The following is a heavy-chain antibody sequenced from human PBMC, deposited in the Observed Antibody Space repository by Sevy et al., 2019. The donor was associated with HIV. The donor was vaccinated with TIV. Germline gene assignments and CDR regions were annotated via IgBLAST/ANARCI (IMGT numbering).Heavy chain of an antibody. J-gene: IGHJ4*02. D-gene: IGHD3-10*01. CDR2: ITYSGVNT. CDR1: GFTFSTYA. V-gene: IGHV3-23*01. Sequence: GGLRLSCAASGFTFSTYAMTWVRQAPGKGLEWVSVITYSGVNTYYADSVKGRFTISRDNSKNKLYLQMNSLRAEDTAVYYCAKDRVSGTYYTGDFDYWGQGTLVTVSS. CDR3: AKDRVSGTYYTGDFDY.